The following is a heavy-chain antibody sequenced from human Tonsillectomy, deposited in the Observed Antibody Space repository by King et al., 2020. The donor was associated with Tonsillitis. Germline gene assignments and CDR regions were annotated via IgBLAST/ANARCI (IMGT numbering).Heavy chain of an antibody. Sequence: QLQESGPGLVKPSETLSITCAVSGYSISSGYYWGWFRQPPGKGLVWIMSIYHSGSNYYNRSLKGRVTISVDTSKNQFSLKLSSVTAADTAVYYCARRGDGDLSFDYWGQGTLVTVAS. CDR1: GYSISSGYY. CDR3: ARRGDGDLSFDY. V-gene: IGHV4-38-2*01. CDR2: IYHSGSN. J-gene: IGHJ4*02. D-gene: IGHD4-17*01.